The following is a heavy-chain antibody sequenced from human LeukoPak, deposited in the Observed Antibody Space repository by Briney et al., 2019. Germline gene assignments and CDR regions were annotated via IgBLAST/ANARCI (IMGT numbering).Heavy chain of an antibody. CDR2: ISYDGSNK. CDR3: AKDHRSLLGFGY. D-gene: IGHD3-3*02. J-gene: IGHJ4*02. Sequence: GGSLRLSCAASGFTFSSYGMHWVRQAPGKGLEWVAVISYDGSNKYYADSVKGRFTISRDNSKNTLYLQMNSLRAEDTAVYYCAKDHRSLLGFGYWGQGTLVTVSS. V-gene: IGHV3-30*18. CDR1: GFTFSSYG.